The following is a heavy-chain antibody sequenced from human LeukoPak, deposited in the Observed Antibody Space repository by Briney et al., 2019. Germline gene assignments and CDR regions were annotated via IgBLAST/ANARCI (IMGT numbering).Heavy chain of an antibody. Sequence: GGSLRLSCAASGXTFSSYAMHWARQAPGKGLEWVAVISYDGSNKYYADSVKGRFTISRDNSKNTLYLQMNSLRAEDTAVYYCARDPPDCGGDCYFDYWGQGTLVTVSS. J-gene: IGHJ4*02. CDR1: GXTFSSYA. V-gene: IGHV3-30-3*01. D-gene: IGHD2-21*02. CDR3: ARDPPDCGGDCYFDY. CDR2: ISYDGSNK.